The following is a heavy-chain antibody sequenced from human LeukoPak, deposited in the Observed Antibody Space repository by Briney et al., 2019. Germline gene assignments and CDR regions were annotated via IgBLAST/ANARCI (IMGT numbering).Heavy chain of an antibody. CDR3: AREGSGWQGTRGSSYYFDY. D-gene: IGHD3-10*01. J-gene: IGHJ4*02. CDR2: IIPIFGTA. V-gene: IGHV1-69*05. CDR1: GGNFSSYA. Sequence: SVKVSCKASGGNFSSYAISWVRQAPGQGLEWMGRIIPIFGTANYAQKFQGRVTITTDESTSTAYMELSSLRSEDTAVYYCAREGSGWQGTRGSSYYFDYWGQGTLVTVSS.